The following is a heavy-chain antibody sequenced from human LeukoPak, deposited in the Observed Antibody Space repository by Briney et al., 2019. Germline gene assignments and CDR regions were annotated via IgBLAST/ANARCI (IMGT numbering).Heavy chain of an antibody. J-gene: IGHJ4*02. CDR1: GFTFSSYE. CDR2: ISSSGSTI. Sequence: PGGSLRLSCAASGFTFSSYEMNWVRQAPGKGLEWVSYISSSGSTIYYADSVKGRFTIFRDNAKNSLYLQMNSLRAEDTAVYYCARDSMAIYDYVWGSYREESNYFDYWGQGTLVTVSS. CDR3: ARDSMAIYDYVWGSYREESNYFDY. D-gene: IGHD3-16*02. V-gene: IGHV3-48*03.